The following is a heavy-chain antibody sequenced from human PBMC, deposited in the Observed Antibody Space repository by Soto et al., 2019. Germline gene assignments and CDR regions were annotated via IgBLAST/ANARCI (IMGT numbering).Heavy chain of an antibody. CDR1: GGPISSGGYY. CDR2: IYYSGST. J-gene: IGHJ3*02. CDR3: ARDCPFVSGYDYAFDI. V-gene: IGHV4-31*03. D-gene: IGHD5-12*01. Sequence: PSETLSLTCTVSGGPISSGGYYWSWLRPHPGKGLEWIGYIYYSGSTYYNPSLKSRVTISVDTSKNQFSLKLSSVTAADTAVYYCARDCPFVSGYDYAFDIWGQGTMVTVSS.